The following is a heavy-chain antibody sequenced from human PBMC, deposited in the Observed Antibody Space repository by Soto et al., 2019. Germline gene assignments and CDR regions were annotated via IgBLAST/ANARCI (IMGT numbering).Heavy chain of an antibody. J-gene: IGHJ6*02. D-gene: IGHD4-17*01. CDR2: IWYDGSNK. Sequence: PGGSLRLSCAASGFTFSSYGMHWVRQAPGKGLEWVAVIWYDGSNKYYADSVKGRFTISRDNSKNTLYLQMNSLRAGDTAVYYCARAGSGEGAGSYYYGMDVWGQGTTVTVSS. CDR1: GFTFSSYG. V-gene: IGHV3-33*01. CDR3: ARAGSGEGAGSYYYGMDV.